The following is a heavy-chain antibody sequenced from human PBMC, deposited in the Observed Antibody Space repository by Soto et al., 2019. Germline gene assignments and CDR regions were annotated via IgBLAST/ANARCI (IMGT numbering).Heavy chain of an antibody. D-gene: IGHD3-22*01. J-gene: IGHJ6*02. V-gene: IGHV5-10-1*01. CDR2: IDPSDSQT. Sequence: GESLKISCKGSGYSFAGYWITWVRQMPGKGLEWMGRIDPSDSQTYYSPSFRGHVTISAAKSITTVFLQWSSLRASDTAMYYCARTASGYYVSYGMDVWGQGTTVTVSS. CDR3: ARTASGYYVSYGMDV. CDR1: GYSFAGYW.